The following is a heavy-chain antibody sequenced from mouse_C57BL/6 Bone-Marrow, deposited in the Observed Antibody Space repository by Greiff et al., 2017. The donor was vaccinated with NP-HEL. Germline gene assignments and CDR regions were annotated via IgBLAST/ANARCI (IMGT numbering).Heavy chain of an antibody. V-gene: IGHV1-63*01. CDR1: GYTFTNYW. Sequence: VQLQQSGAELVRPGTSVKMSCKASGYTFTNYWIGWAKQRPGHGLEWIGDIYPGGGYTNYNEKFKGKATLTADKSSSTAYMQFSSLTSEDSAIYYCARGILPHFDYWGQGTTLTVSS. CDR2: IYPGGGYT. CDR3: ARGILPHFDY. J-gene: IGHJ2*01.